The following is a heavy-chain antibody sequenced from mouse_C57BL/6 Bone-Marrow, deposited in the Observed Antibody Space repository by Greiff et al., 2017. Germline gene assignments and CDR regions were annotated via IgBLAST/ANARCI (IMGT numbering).Heavy chain of an antibody. CDR1: GFHIKDDY. CDR3: TNYCWFAY. Sequence: VQLQQSGAELVRPGASVKLSCTASGFHIKDDYMHWVKQRPEQGLEWIGWIDPENGDTEYASKFQGKATITAATSSNTAYLQLSSLTSEDTAVSYLTNYCWFAYWGQGTLVTVSA. CDR2: IDPENGDT. J-gene: IGHJ3*01. D-gene: IGHD1-1*01. V-gene: IGHV14-4*01.